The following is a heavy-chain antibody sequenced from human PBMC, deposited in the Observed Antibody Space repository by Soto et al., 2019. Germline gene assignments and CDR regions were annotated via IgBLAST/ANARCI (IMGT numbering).Heavy chain of an antibody. Sequence: SETLSLTSTVSGGSISSGGYYWSWIRQHPGKGLEWIGYIYYSGSTYYNPSLKSRVTISVDTSKNQFSLKLSPVTAADTAVYYCARESSSSSWFDPWGQGTLVTVSS. CDR2: IYYSGST. J-gene: IGHJ5*02. D-gene: IGHD6-6*01. CDR1: GGSISSGGYY. V-gene: IGHV4-31*03. CDR3: ARESSSSSWFDP.